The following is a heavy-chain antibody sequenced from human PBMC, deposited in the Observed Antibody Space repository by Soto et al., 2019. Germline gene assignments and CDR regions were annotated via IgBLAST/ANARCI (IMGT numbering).Heavy chain of an antibody. J-gene: IGHJ5*02. CDR1: GGSISSVSYY. D-gene: IGHD2-2*01. Sequence: SETLSLTCTVSGGSISSVSYYWGWIRQPPGKGLEWIGSIYYSGSAYYSPSLKSRVTMSVDTSKNQLSLKLSSVTAADTAVYYCARLHCNSPNCVPLDPWGQGTLVTAPQ. CDR2: IYYSGSA. V-gene: IGHV4-39*01. CDR3: ARLHCNSPNCVPLDP.